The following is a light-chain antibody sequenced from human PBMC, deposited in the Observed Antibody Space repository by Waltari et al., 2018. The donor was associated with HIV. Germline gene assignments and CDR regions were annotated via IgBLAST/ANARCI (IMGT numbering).Light chain of an antibody. CDR2: DVN. Sequence: QSALTQPASVSGSPGQSFTISCTGASSDVIAYKFVAWYQHRPGKAPKLIIYDVNNRPSGVSNRFSGYKSGNTASLTISGLQAEDEADYFCSSSISTSTLVFGTGTKVTVL. J-gene: IGLJ1*01. CDR1: SSDVIAYKF. V-gene: IGLV2-14*03. CDR3: SSSISTSTLV.